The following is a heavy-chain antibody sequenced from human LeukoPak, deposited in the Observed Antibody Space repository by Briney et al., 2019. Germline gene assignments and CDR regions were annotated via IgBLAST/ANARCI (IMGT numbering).Heavy chain of an antibody. CDR1: GGSFRGYY. Sequence: SETLSLTCAVYGGSFRGYYWSWIRQPPGKGLEWIGEINHSGSTNYNPSLKSRVTISVDTSKNQFSLKLSSVTAADTAVYYCARGPYYYDSSGPFDYWGQGTLVTVSS. J-gene: IGHJ4*02. CDR3: ARGPYYYDSSGPFDY. CDR2: INHSGST. V-gene: IGHV4-34*01. D-gene: IGHD3-22*01.